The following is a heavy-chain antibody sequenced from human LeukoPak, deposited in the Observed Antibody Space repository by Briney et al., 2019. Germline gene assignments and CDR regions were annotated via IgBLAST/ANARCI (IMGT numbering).Heavy chain of an antibody. Sequence: ASVKVSCKASGYTFNSFSINWVRQAPGQGLEWMGWISAYNGNTNYAQKLQGRVTMTTDTSTSTAYMELRSLRSDDTAVYYCATRNSGYDFPGDAFDIWGQGTMVTVSS. CDR1: GYTFNSFS. V-gene: IGHV1-18*01. CDR3: ATRNSGYDFPGDAFDI. D-gene: IGHD5-12*01. CDR2: ISAYNGNT. J-gene: IGHJ3*02.